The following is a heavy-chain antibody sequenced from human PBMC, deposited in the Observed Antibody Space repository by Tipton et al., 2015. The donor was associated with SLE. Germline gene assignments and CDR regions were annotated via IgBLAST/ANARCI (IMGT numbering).Heavy chain of an antibody. CDR1: GASISSSDYS. Sequence: TLSLTCNVSGASISSSDYSWGWMRQPPGEGLEWIGTIYYNGGTHSNPPLKSRVSISVDPSKNQLSLKLISVTAADTAVYFCARLVGGYARWGQGALVTVSS. D-gene: IGHD5-12*01. CDR3: ARLVGGYAR. V-gene: IGHV4-39*01. CDR2: IYYNGGT. J-gene: IGHJ4*02.